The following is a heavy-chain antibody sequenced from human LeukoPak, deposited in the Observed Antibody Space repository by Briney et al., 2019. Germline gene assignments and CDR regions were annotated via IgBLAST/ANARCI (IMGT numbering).Heavy chain of an antibody. D-gene: IGHD3-3*01. CDR1: GFTFTSFA. Sequence: GGSLRLSCAASGFTFTSFAIIWVRQAPGNGLERVSVIYGDGRTSHSASVRGRFTISRDNSKNIVSLQMNNLRAEDTAVYYCARGRGLGVVSPYFDYWGQGTLVTVSS. V-gene: IGHV3-23*03. J-gene: IGHJ4*02. CDR2: IYGDGRT. CDR3: ARGRGLGVVSPYFDY.